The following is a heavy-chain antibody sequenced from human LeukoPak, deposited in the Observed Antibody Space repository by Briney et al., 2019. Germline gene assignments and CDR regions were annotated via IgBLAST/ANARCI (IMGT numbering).Heavy chain of an antibody. V-gene: IGHV1-18*01. CDR2: ISAYNGNT. Sequence: GASVKVSCKASGYTFTSHGISWVRQAPGQGLEWMGWISAYNGNTNYAQKLQGRVTMTTDTSTSTAYMELSSLRSDDTAVYYCARDPRRRYYDSSGYYRWFDYWGQGTLVTVSS. J-gene: IGHJ4*02. CDR1: GYTFTSHG. CDR3: ARDPRRRYYDSSGYYRWFDY. D-gene: IGHD3-22*01.